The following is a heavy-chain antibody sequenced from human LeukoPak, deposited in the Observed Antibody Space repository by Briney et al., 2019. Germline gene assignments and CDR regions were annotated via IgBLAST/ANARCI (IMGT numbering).Heavy chain of an antibody. CDR2: IYYSGST. J-gene: IGHJ3*02. V-gene: IGHV4-39*07. Sequence: KPSETLSLTCTVSGGSISSSSYYWGWIRQPPGKRLEWIGSIYYSGSTYYNPSLKSRVTISVDTSKNQFSLKLSSVTAADTAVYYCARTEEAADDAFDIWGQGTMVTVSS. CDR1: GGSISSSSYY. CDR3: ARTEEAADDAFDI. D-gene: IGHD6-13*01.